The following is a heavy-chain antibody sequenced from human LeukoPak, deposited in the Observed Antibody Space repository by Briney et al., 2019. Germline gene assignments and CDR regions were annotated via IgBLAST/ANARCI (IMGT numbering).Heavy chain of an antibody. CDR2: IYTSGST. CDR1: GGSISSYY. CDR3: ASGYYDSSGSPFAFDI. D-gene: IGHD3-22*01. J-gene: IGHJ3*02. V-gene: IGHV4-4*07. Sequence: SETLSPTCTVSGGSISSYYWSWIRQPAGKGLEWIGRIYTSGSTNYNPSLKSRVTMSVDTSKNQFSLKLSSVTAADTAVYYCASGYYDSSGSPFAFDIWGQGTMVTVSS.